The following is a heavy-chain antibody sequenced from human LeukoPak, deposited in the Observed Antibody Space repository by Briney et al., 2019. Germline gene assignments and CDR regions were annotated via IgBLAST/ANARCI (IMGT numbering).Heavy chain of an antibody. D-gene: IGHD3-3*01. Sequence: GGSLRLSCAASGFTFSSYGMHWVRQAPGKGLGWVAVISYDGSNKYYADSVKGRFTIARDNAKNSLFLQMNSLRAEDTAVYYCARVPRFSAIFGWGQGTTVTVSS. CDR1: GFTFSSYG. CDR2: ISYDGSNK. V-gene: IGHV3-30*03. J-gene: IGHJ6*02. CDR3: ARVPRFSAIFG.